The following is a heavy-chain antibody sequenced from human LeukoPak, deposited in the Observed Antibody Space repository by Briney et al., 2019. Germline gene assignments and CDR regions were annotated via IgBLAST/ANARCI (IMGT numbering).Heavy chain of an antibody. CDR2: IYYSGSI. V-gene: IGHV4-28*05. CDR3: ARKATTGPTKAAFGI. CDR1: GYSISSSNY. J-gene: IGHJ3*02. Sequence: SDTLSLTCAVSGYSISSSNYWGWIRQPPGKGLEWIGHIYYSGSIYYNPSLKSRVTMSVDTSKNQFSLKLSSVTAVDTAVYYCARKATTGPTKAAFGIWGQGTMVTVSS. D-gene: IGHD4-17*01.